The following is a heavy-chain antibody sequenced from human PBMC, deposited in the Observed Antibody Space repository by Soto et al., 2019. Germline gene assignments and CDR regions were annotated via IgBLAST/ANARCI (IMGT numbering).Heavy chain of an antibody. J-gene: IGHJ6*03. D-gene: IGHD3-3*01. CDR2: ISGSGGST. V-gene: IGHV3-23*01. Sequence: EVQLLESGGGLVQPGGSLRLSCAASGFTFSSYAMSWVRQAPGKGLEWVSAISGSGGSTYYADSVKGRFTISRDNSKYTLYLQMNSLRAEDTAVYYCAKTGDDFWCGSRYYYMDVWGKGTTVTVSS. CDR1: GFTFSSYA. CDR3: AKTGDDFWCGSRYYYMDV.